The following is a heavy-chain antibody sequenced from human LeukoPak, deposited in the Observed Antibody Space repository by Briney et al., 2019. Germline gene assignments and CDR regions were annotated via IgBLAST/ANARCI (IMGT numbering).Heavy chain of an antibody. Sequence: SETLSLTCTVSGGSISSYYWSWIRQPPGKGPEWIGYIYYSGSTNYNPSLKSRVTISVDTSKNQFSLKLSSVTAADTAVYYCARGWTGYSYGYYFDYWGQGTLVTVSS. CDR2: IYYSGST. D-gene: IGHD5-18*01. J-gene: IGHJ4*02. CDR1: GGSISSYY. CDR3: ARGWTGYSYGYYFDY. V-gene: IGHV4-59*01.